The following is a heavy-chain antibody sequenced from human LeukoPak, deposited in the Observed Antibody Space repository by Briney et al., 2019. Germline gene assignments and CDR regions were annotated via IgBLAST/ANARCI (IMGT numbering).Heavy chain of an antibody. J-gene: IGHJ5*02. D-gene: IGHD1-26*01. Sequence: ASVKVSCKASGYTFTSYYMHWVRQAPGQGLEWMGLINPSGSSTSYAQKFQGRLSLTREMSTSTDYMELSSLRSEDTAVYYCARDNSVGDTAWWFDPWGQGTLVTVSS. CDR1: GYTFTSYY. V-gene: IGHV1-46*01. CDR2: INPSGSST. CDR3: ARDNSVGDTAWWFDP.